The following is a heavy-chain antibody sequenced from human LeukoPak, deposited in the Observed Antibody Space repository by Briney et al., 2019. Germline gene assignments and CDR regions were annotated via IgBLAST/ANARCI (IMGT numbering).Heavy chain of an antibody. V-gene: IGHV4-4*07. CDR3: ARDKYYYDSSGYRTFDY. CDR1: GGSISSYY. J-gene: IGHJ4*02. Sequence: SETLSLTCTVSGGSISSYYWSWIRQPAGKGLEWIGRIYTSGSTNYNPSLKSRVTISVDTSKNQFSLKLSSVTAADTAVYYCARDKYYYDSSGYRTFDYWGQGTLVTVSS. D-gene: IGHD3-22*01. CDR2: IYTSGST.